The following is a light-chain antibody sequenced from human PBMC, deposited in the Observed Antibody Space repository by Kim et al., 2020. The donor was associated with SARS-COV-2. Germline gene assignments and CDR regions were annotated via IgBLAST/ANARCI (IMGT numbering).Light chain of an antibody. CDR2: RDS. J-gene: IGLJ2*01. Sequence: ALGKKARITCGGNNMRSKNMHGYKQKPGQAPVLVIYRDSNRPSGIPERFSGSNSGNTATLTISRAQAGDEADYYCQVWDSSTGEVFGGGTQLTVL. CDR3: QVWDSSTGEV. V-gene: IGLV3-9*01. CDR1: NMRSKN.